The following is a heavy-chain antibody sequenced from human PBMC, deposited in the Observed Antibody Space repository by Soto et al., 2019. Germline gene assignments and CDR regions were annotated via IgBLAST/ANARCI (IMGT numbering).Heavy chain of an antibody. CDR1: GYTFTAYG. CDR2: ISAYNGNT. D-gene: IGHD3-22*01. V-gene: IGHV1-18*01. Sequence: ASVKVSCKASGYTFTAYGISWVRQAPGQGLDWMGWISAYNGNTKYAQKIQARVTMTTDTSTNTAYMELRSLISDDTAVYFCARDHYYDSSGPDPIGWFDPWGQGTLVTVSS. J-gene: IGHJ5*02. CDR3: ARDHYYDSSGPDPIGWFDP.